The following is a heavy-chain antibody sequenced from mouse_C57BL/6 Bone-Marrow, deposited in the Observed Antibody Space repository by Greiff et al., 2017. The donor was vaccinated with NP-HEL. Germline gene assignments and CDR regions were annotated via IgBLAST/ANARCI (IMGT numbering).Heavy chain of an antibody. Sequence: VQLQQSDAELVKPGASVKISCKVSGYTFTDHTIHWMKQRPEQGLEWIGYIYPRDGSTKYTEKFKGKATLTADKSSSTAYMQLNSLTSEDSAVYFCASPGAYGSSYDYWGQGTTLTVSS. J-gene: IGHJ2*01. CDR1: GYTFTDHT. CDR2: IYPRDGST. D-gene: IGHD1-1*01. V-gene: IGHV1-78*01. CDR3: ASPGAYGSSYDY.